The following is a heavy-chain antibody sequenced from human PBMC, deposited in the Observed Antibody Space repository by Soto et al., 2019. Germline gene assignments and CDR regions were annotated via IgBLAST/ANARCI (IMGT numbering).Heavy chain of an antibody. CDR1: GFTFSSDS. D-gene: IGHD3-3*01. Sequence: EVQLVESGGGLVKPGGSLRLSCAASGFTFSSDSMNWVRQAPGKGLEWVSSISSSSSYIYYADSVKGRFTISRDNAKNSLYLQMNSLRAEDTAVYYCARERARFLEWLPHYGMDVWGQGTTVTVSS. CDR2: ISSSSSYI. CDR3: ARERARFLEWLPHYGMDV. V-gene: IGHV3-21*01. J-gene: IGHJ6*02.